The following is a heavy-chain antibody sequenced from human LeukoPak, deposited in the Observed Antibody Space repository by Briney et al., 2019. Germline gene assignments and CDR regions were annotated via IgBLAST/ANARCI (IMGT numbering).Heavy chain of an antibody. Sequence: PGGSLRLSCAASGFTFNTYAMNWVRQPPGKGLEWASVISGYGNNTFYADSVKCRFTISRDNSKNTLYLQMNSLRAEDTALYYCARSGRYYSTSNYYYYYMDVWGKGTTVTVSS. CDR2: ISGYGNNT. V-gene: IGHV3-23*01. D-gene: IGHD4-11*01. J-gene: IGHJ6*03. CDR1: GFTFNTYA. CDR3: ARSGRYYSTSNYYYYYMDV.